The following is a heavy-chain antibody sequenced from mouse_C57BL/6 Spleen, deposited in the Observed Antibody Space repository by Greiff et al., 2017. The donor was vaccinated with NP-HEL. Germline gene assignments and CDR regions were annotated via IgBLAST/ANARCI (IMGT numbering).Heavy chain of an antibody. CDR3: ARYYDYDGDFDY. Sequence: VQLKESGGGLVQPGGSLSLSCAASGFTFTDYYMSWVRQPPGQALEWLGFIRNKANGYTTEYSASVKGRFTISRDNSQSILYLQMNALRAEDSATYYCARYYDYDGDFDYWGQGTTLTVSS. J-gene: IGHJ2*01. D-gene: IGHD2-4*01. CDR1: GFTFTDYY. V-gene: IGHV7-3*01. CDR2: IRNKANGYTT.